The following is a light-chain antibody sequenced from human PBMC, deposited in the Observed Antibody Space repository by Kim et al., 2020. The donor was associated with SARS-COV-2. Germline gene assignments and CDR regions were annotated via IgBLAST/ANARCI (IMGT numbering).Light chain of an antibody. CDR1: SLRSYY. Sequence: SSELTQDPAVSVALGQTVRITCQGDSLRSYYASWYQQKPGQAPVLVIYGKKNRTSGLPDRFSGSRSGNTATLTITAAHAEAEADYYCNFRASIGNPGVFG. CDR2: GKK. J-gene: IGLJ2*01. V-gene: IGLV3-19*01. CDR3: NFRASIGNPGV.